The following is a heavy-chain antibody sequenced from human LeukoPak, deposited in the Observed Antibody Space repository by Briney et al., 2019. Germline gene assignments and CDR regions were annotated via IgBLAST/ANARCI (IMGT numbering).Heavy chain of an antibody. J-gene: IGHJ4*02. D-gene: IGHD1-1*01. CDR1: GDSFSSNSAA. V-gene: IGHV6-1*01. CDR2: TSYRSKWYN. CDR3: ARWQHDTAFFDY. Sequence: SQTLSLTCAISGDSFSSNSAAWNWIRQSPSRGLEWLGRTSYRSKWYNNYAASVKSRITINPDTSKNQFSLQLKSVTPEDTAVYYCARWQHDTAFFDYWGQGTLVTVSS.